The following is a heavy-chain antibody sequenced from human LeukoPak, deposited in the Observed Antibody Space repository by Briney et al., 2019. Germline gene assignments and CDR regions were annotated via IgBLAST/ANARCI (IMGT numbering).Heavy chain of an antibody. CDR3: VLGGYDSPYLGFDY. CDR2: ITSNINTI. V-gene: IGHV3-48*04. Sequence: GGSLRLSCAASGFTFSTYNMNWARQAPGKGLEWLAYITSNINTIYYADSVKGRFTISRDNAKNSLYLQMNSLRAEDTAVYYCVLGGYDSPYLGFDYWGQGTLVTVSS. J-gene: IGHJ4*02. CDR1: GFTFSTYN. D-gene: IGHD3-22*01.